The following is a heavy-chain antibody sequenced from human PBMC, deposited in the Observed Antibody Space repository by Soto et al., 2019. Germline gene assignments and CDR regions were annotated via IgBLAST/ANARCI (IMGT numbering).Heavy chain of an antibody. J-gene: IGHJ6*02. CDR1: GFTFSSYS. D-gene: IGHD5-12*01. Sequence: GGSLRLSCAASGFTFSSYSMNWVRQAPGKGLEWVSYISSSSSTIYYADSVKGRFTISRDNAKNSLYLQMNSLRDEDTAVYYCARGDLGDGYNGEINYYYGMDVWGQGTTVTVSS. CDR2: ISSSSSTI. V-gene: IGHV3-48*02. CDR3: ARGDLGDGYNGEINYYYGMDV.